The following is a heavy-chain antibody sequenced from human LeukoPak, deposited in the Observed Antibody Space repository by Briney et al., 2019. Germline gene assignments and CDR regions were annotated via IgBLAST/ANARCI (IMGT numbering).Heavy chain of an antibody. V-gene: IGHV4-59*01. CDR1: GDSISSYN. CDR3: ARAWATDYFDY. CDR2: IYYSGST. Sequence: SETLSLTCTVSGDSISSYNWSWIRQPPGKGLEWIGYIYYSGSTKYNPSLKSRVTISVDTSKNQFSLKLNSVTAADTAVYYCARAWATDYFDYWGQGTLVTVSS. J-gene: IGHJ4*02.